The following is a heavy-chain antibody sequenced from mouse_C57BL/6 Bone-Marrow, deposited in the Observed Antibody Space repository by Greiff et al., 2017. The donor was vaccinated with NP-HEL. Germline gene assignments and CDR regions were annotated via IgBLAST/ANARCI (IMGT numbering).Heavy chain of an antibody. V-gene: IGHV5-6*01. D-gene: IGHD4-1*01. CDR2: ISRGGSYT. J-gene: IGHJ3*01. CDR3: ARLAGTWFAY. CDR1: GFTFSSYG. Sequence: EVKLVESGGDLVKPGGSLKLSCAASGFTFSSYGMSWVRQTPDKRLEWVATISRGGSYTYYPASVKGRFTISRDNAKNTLYLQMSSLKSEDTAMYYCARLAGTWFAYWGQGTLVTVSA.